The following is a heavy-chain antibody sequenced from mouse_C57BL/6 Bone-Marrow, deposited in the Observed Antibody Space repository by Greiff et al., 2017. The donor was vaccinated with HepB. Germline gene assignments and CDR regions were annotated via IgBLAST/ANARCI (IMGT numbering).Heavy chain of an antibody. J-gene: IGHJ1*03. Sequence: QVQLQQPGAELVKPGASVKLSCKASDYTFTSYWMHWVKQRPGQGLEWIGMIHPNSGSTNYNEKFKSKATLTVDKSSSTAYMQLSSLTSEDSAVYYCARPPHWYFDVWGTGTTVTVSS. CDR1: DYTFTSYW. V-gene: IGHV1-64*01. CDR3: ARPPHWYFDV. CDR2: IHPNSGST.